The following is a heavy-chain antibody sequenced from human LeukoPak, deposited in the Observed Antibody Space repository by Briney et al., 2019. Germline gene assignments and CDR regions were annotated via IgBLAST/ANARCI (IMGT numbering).Heavy chain of an antibody. CDR3: ARGPIAADAIEYNWFDP. CDR2: INHSGST. J-gene: IGHJ5*02. CDR1: GGSFSGYY. Sequence: PETLSLTCAVYGGSFSGYYWSWIRQPPGKGLEWIGEINHSGSTNYNPSLKSRGTISVDTSKNQVSPKLSTVTPADTAVDYCARGPIAADAIEYNWFDPWGQGTLVTVSS. V-gene: IGHV4-34*01. D-gene: IGHD6-13*01.